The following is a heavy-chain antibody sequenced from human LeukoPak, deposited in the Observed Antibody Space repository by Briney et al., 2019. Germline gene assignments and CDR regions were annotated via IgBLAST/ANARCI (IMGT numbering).Heavy chain of an antibody. Sequence: ASVKVSCKASGYTFTSYDINWVRQATGQGLEWMGWMNPNSGNTGYAQKFQGRVTITRNTSTSTAYMELSSLRSEDTAVYYCGRDKIYHFDYWGQGALVTVSS. J-gene: IGHJ4*02. CDR1: GYTFTSYD. CDR2: MNPNSGNT. V-gene: IGHV1-8*03. D-gene: IGHD2-15*01. CDR3: GRDKIYHFDY.